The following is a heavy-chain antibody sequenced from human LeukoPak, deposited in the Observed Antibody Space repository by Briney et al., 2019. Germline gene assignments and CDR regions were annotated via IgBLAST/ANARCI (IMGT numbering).Heavy chain of an antibody. Sequence: GASLKISCKGSGSIFTSYWIGWVRQLPGKGLEWMGIIYPGDSDTRYSPSFQGQVTISADKSISTAYLQWSSLKASDTAMYYCARGVETNEYYFDYWGQGTLVTVSS. D-gene: IGHD5-24*01. CDR1: GSIFTSYW. CDR2: IYPGDSDT. J-gene: IGHJ4*02. CDR3: ARGVETNEYYFDY. V-gene: IGHV5-51*01.